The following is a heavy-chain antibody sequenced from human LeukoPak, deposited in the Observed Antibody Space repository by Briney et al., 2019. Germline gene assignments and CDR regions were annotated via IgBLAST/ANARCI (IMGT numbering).Heavy chain of an antibody. CDR2: ISGSGGST. CDR3: AKATIAAAGIRLWNYFDY. CDR1: GFTFSSYA. D-gene: IGHD6-13*01. V-gene: IGHV3-23*01. J-gene: IGHJ4*02. Sequence: HPGGSLRLSCAASGFTFSSYAMSWVRQAPGKGLEWVSAISGSGGSTYYADSVKGRFTISRDNSKNTLYLQMNSLRAEDTAVYYCAKATIAAAGIRLWNYFDYWGQGTLVTVSS.